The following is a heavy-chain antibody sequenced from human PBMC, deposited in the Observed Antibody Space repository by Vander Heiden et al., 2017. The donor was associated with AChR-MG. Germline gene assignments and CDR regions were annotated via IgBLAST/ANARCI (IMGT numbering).Heavy chain of an antibody. CDR1: GGSFSGYY. CDR2: INHSGST. J-gene: IGHJ5*02. V-gene: IGHV4-34*01. CDR3: ARGPSSSSWYMVWVDP. Sequence: QVQLQQWGAGLLKPSETLSLTCAVYGGSFSGYYWSWIRQPPGKGLEWIGEINHSGSTNYNPSLKSRVTISVDTSKNQFSLKLSSVTAADTAVYYCARGPSSSSWYMVWVDPWGQGTLVTVSS. D-gene: IGHD6-13*01.